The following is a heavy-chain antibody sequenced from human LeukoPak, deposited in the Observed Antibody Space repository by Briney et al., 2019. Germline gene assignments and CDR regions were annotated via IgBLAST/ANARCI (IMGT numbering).Heavy chain of an antibody. D-gene: IGHD6-19*01. CDR2: ISGSGGST. Sequence: GGSLRLSCAASGFTFSSSAMSWVRQAPGKGLEWVSAISGSGGSTYYADSVKGRFTISRDNSKNTLYLQMNSLRAEDTAVYYCANLKRSSGFTSDYWGQGTLVTVSS. J-gene: IGHJ4*02. CDR1: GFTFSSSA. V-gene: IGHV3-23*01. CDR3: ANLKRSSGFTSDY.